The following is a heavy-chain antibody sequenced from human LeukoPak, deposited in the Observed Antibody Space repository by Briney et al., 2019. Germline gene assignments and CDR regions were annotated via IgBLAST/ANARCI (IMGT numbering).Heavy chain of an antibody. V-gene: IGHV3-7*01. D-gene: IGHD4-17*01. J-gene: IGHJ4*02. CDR2: IKPDGSDK. Sequence: RGSLRLSCAASGFTFNSYWMSWVRQAPGKGLEWVAQIKPDGSDKYYVDSVKGRFTISRDNAKNSLNLQMNSLRAEDTAVYYCARVGTVTNFDYWGQGTLVTVSS. CDR1: GFTFNSYW. CDR3: ARVGTVTNFDY.